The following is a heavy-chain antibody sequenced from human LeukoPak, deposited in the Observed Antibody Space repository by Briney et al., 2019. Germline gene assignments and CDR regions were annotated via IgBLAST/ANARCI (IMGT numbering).Heavy chain of an antibody. V-gene: IGHV4-34*01. D-gene: IGHD2-15*01. CDR1: GGYFSGYF. J-gene: IGHJ4*02. Sequence: PSETLSLTFAVYGGYFSGYFWSWIRQPPGKGLQCIGELNHRRSTNYNTCVKSGVTISVDTSKNQFSLKVSSVTAADTAVYYCARDVRGGRPYYFDSWGQGTLVTVSS. CDR2: LNHRRST. CDR3: ARDVRGGRPYYFDS.